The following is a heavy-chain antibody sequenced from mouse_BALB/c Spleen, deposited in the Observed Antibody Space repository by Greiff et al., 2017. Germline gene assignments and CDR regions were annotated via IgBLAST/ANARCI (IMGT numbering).Heavy chain of an antibody. Sequence: EVKLQESGPGLVKPSQSLSLTCSVTGYSITSGYYWNWIRQFPGNKLEWMGYISYDGSNNYNPSLKNRISITRDTSKNQFFLKLNSVTTEDTATYYCASFYDYEAMDYWGQGTSVTVSS. CDR1: GYSITSGYY. CDR3: ASFYDYEAMDY. V-gene: IGHV3-6*02. J-gene: IGHJ4*01. CDR2: ISYDGSN. D-gene: IGHD2-3*01.